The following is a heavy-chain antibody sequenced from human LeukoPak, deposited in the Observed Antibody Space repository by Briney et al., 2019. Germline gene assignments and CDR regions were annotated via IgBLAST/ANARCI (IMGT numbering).Heavy chain of an antibody. Sequence: SVKVSCKASGGTSITYAISWVRQAPGQGLEWMERIIPTLGMTNYAQKFEGRVTITADKSTSTAYMDLSSLRSEDTAVYYCAGDKQDEYGASRSDYWGQGTLVTVSS. CDR1: GGTSITYA. CDR2: IIPTLGMT. CDR3: AGDKQDEYGASRSDY. D-gene: IGHD4-17*01. V-gene: IGHV1-69*04. J-gene: IGHJ4*02.